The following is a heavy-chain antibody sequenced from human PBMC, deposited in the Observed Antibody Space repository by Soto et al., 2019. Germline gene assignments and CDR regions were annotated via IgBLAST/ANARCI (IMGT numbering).Heavy chain of an antibody. J-gene: IGHJ4*02. CDR1: GFTFSTYG. D-gene: IGHD3-9*01. CDR2: ISYDGSNK. V-gene: IGHV3-30*18. Sequence: QVQLVESGGGVVQPGTSLRLSCAASGFTFSTYGMHWVRQAPGKGLEWVALISYDGSNKHYADSVKGRFTISRDNSKNTLYLQMNSLRAEDTAVYYCAKDFYDLLTGLDYWGQGTLVTVSS. CDR3: AKDFYDLLTGLDY.